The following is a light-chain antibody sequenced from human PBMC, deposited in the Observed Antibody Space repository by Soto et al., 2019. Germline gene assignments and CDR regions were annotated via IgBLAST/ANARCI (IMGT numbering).Light chain of an antibody. CDR1: QSISSW. V-gene: IGKV1-5*03. CDR2: KAS. J-gene: IGKJ1*01. CDR3: QHYNSYSEA. Sequence: DIQMTQSPSALSASVGYRSTITCRASQSISSWLAWYQQKPGKAPKLLIYKASTLKSGVPSRFSGSGSGTEFTLTISSLQPDDFATYYCQHYNSYSEAFGQGTTVDIK.